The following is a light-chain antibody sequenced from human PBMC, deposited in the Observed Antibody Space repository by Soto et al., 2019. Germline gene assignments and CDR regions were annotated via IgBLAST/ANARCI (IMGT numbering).Light chain of an antibody. J-gene: IGKJ1*01. Sequence: IVMTQSPSNLSASVGDIVTITCRASQSVSDSLAWYQQKPGKAPKVLIYDASSLQGGVPSRFSGSGSGTEFTLTISGLQPDDFATYYCLQYNTYSGTFGQGTKVDIK. CDR3: LQYNTYSGT. CDR1: QSVSDS. CDR2: DAS. V-gene: IGKV1-5*01.